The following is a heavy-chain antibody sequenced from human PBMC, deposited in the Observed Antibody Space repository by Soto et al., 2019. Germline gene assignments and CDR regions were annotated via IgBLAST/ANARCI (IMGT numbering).Heavy chain of an antibody. J-gene: IGHJ3*02. CDR2: IIPIFGTA. CDR3: ARYMITFGGVIVPSLGAFDI. Sequence: QVQLVQSGAEVKKPGSSVKVSCKASGGTFSSYAISWVRQAPGQGLEWMGGIIPIFGTANYAQKFQGRVTITADESRSTAYMELSRLRSEDTAVYYCARYMITFGGVIVPSLGAFDIWGQGTMVTVSS. D-gene: IGHD3-16*02. V-gene: IGHV1-69*01. CDR1: GGTFSSYA.